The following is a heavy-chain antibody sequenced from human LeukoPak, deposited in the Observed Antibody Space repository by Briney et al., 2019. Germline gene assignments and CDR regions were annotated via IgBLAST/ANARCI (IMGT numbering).Heavy chain of an antibody. CDR1: GGSIRSYH. Sequence: PSETLSLTCTVSGGSIRSYHWSWIRQPPGKGLEWVGYIFYSGTTDSNPSLKSRVTISVDTSKNQFSLKLSSVTAADTAVYYCARTYCSGGSCHFDYWGQGTLVTVSS. D-gene: IGHD2-15*01. CDR3: ARTYCSGGSCHFDY. V-gene: IGHV4-59*08. CDR2: IFYSGTT. J-gene: IGHJ4*02.